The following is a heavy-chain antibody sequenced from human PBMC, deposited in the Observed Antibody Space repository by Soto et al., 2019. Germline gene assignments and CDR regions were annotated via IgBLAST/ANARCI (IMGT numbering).Heavy chain of an antibody. CDR2: ISGSGGRT. CDR3: AKDSLSSAWFGYGMDV. V-gene: IGHV3-23*01. D-gene: IGHD3-10*01. CDR1: GLTFSSYA. Sequence: GGSLRLSCAASGLTFSSYAMSWVRQAPGKGLEWVSSISGSGGRTSYADSVKGRFTTSRDNSKNTLYVQMSSLRVEDTAIYYCAKDSLSSAWFGYGMDVWGQGTTVTVSS. J-gene: IGHJ6*02.